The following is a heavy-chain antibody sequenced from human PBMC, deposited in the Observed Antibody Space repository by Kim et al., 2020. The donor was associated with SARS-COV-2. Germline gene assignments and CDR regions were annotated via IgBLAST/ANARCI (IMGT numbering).Heavy chain of an antibody. J-gene: IGHJ4*02. D-gene: IGHD5-18*01. V-gene: IGHV3-11*04. Sequence: YADSVRGRLTITRDNAKNSLYLQMKSLRADDAAVYYCTRDPDTSSKVDYWGQGILVTVSS. CDR3: TRDPDTSSKVDY.